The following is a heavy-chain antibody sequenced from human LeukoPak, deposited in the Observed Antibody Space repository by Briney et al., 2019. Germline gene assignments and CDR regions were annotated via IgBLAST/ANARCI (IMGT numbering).Heavy chain of an antibody. D-gene: IGHD4-17*01. Sequence: GGSLRLSCAVSGFTFRNYNTNWVRQAPGKGLEWVSYISSSSGTIYYADSVKGRFTISRDNAKNSLYLQMNSLRDEDTAVYYCARDFYGDWAFDIWGQGTMVTVSS. J-gene: IGHJ3*02. CDR1: GFTFRNYN. CDR3: ARDFYGDWAFDI. CDR2: ISSSSGTI. V-gene: IGHV3-48*02.